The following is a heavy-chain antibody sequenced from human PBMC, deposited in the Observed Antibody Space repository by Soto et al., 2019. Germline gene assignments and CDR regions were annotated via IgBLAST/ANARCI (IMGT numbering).Heavy chain of an antibody. V-gene: IGHV4-61*01. CDR2: IYYSGST. J-gene: IGHJ3*02. D-gene: IGHD3-22*01. CDR1: GGSVSSGSYY. CDR3: ARYYDSSGYSTSDAFDI. Sequence: SETLSLTCTVSGGSVSSGSYYWGWIRQPPGKGLEWIGYIYYSGSTNYNPSLKSRVTISVDTSKNQFSLKLSSVTAADTAVYYCARYYDSSGYSTSDAFDIWGQGTMVTVSS.